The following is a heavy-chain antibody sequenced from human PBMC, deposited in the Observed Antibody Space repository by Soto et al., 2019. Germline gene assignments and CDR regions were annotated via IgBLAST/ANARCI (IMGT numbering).Heavy chain of an antibody. CDR1: GFTFRRYA. CDR3: AKDRRTLCAATFYGVDV. Sequence: EVYLLESGGGLVQPGGSLRLSCAASGFTFRRYAMSWVRQAPGKGLEWVSSISENGVVAYYADSVRGRFTISRDNSEDTFYLQMNTLRAEVTALYYCAKDRRTLCAATFYGVDVWGQGSTVTVSS. CDR2: ISENGVVA. V-gene: IGHV3-23*01. J-gene: IGHJ6*02.